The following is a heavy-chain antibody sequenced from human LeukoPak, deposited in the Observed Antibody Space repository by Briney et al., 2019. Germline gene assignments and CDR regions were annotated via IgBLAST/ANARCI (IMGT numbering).Heavy chain of an antibody. CDR1: GYTFTSYG. CDR2: ISAYNGDT. J-gene: IGHJ4*02. Sequence: GASVKVSCKASGYTFTSYGISWVRQAPGQGLEWMGWISAYNGDTNYAQKLQGRVTITIETSTTTAYMELRSLRSDDTALYYCARDQVYGDYDYWGQGTLVTVSS. V-gene: IGHV1-18*01. D-gene: IGHD4-17*01. CDR3: ARDQVYGDYDY.